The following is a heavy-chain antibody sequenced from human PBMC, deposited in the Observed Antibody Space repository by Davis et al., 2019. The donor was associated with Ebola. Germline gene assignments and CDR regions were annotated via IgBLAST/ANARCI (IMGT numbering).Heavy chain of an antibody. Sequence: GESLKISCAASGFTFDDYAMSWVRQAPGKGLEWVSVLYTDGRTYHSDSVKGRFTISRDNAKNTVSLQMNDLRVEDTAVYFCTRHVPGDFWFFDLWGRGTMVTVSS. CDR3: TRHVPGDFWFFDL. J-gene: IGHJ2*01. V-gene: IGHV3-66*04. CDR1: GFTFDDYA. D-gene: IGHD4-17*01. CDR2: LYTDGRT.